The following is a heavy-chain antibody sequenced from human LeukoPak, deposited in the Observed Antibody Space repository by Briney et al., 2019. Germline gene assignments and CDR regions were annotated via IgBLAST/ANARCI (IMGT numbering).Heavy chain of an antibody. D-gene: IGHD6-6*01. CDR2: ISGTGGNT. V-gene: IGHV3-23*01. CDR3: AREASIVVRCSDY. Sequence: GGSLRLSCAASGFTFSSYVMSWVRQAPGKGLEWVSGISGTGGNTYYTDSVKGRFTISRDNSKNTLYLQMNSLRAEDTAVFYCAREASIVVRCSDYWGQGTLVTVSS. J-gene: IGHJ4*02. CDR1: GFTFSSYV.